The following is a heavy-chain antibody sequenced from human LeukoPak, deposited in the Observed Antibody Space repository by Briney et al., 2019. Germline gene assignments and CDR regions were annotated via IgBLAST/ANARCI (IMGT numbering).Heavy chain of an antibody. CDR3: ARAGGYSSSWSPYYYYMDV. CDR1: GYTFTSYD. D-gene: IGHD6-13*01. V-gene: IGHV1-8*03. CDR2: MNPNSGNT. J-gene: IGHJ6*03. Sequence: ASVTVSFKASGYTFTSYDINWVRQATGQGLEWMGWMNPNSGNTGYAQKFQDRVTITRNTSISTAYMELSSLRSEDTAVYYCARAGGYSSSWSPYYYYMDVWGKGTTVTVSS.